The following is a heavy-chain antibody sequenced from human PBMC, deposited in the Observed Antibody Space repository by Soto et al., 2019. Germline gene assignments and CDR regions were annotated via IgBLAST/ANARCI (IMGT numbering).Heavy chain of an antibody. CDR3: AKRPSRWRADYYYYYMDV. V-gene: IGHV3-30*18. CDR1: GFTFSGYV. CDR2: ISYDGTNK. D-gene: IGHD3-3*01. Sequence: GGSLRLSCAASGFTFSGYVMHWVRQAPGKGLGWVAVISYDGTNKYYADSVKGRFTISRDNSKNTLYLQMNSLRAEDTAVYYWAKRPSRWRADYYYYYMDVGGKGTTVTVSS. J-gene: IGHJ6*03.